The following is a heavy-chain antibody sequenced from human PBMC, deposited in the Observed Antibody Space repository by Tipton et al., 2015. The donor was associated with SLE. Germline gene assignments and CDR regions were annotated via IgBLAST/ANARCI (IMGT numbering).Heavy chain of an antibody. D-gene: IGHD6-13*01. J-gene: IGHJ6*02. CDR2: ISHDGGA. CDR3: ARDGGQRVISGTYDFYYYGLDV. V-gene: IGHV4-34*01. CDR1: DGSLSGYY. Sequence: TLSLTCTAFDGSLSGYYWAWLRQFPGQGLEWLGEISHDGGANYNPSLASRGTISLETSKNQFSLKLTSVTAADTAVYYCARDGGQRVISGTYDFYYYGLDVWGQGTTVTVSS.